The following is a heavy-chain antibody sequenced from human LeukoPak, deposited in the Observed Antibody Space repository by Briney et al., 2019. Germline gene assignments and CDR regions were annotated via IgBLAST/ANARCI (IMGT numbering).Heavy chain of an antibody. CDR2: ISGSGGNT. D-gene: IGHD4-11*01. V-gene: IGHV3-23*01. J-gene: IGHJ4*02. CDR1: GFTFSNYA. CDR3: ANPPTVTSLHY. Sequence: GGSLRLSCAASGFTFSNYAMSWVRQAPGRGLEWLSSISGSGGNTYYADSVKGRFTISRDNSKNTLYLQMNSLRAKDTAIYYCANPPTVTSLHYWGQGTLVTVSS.